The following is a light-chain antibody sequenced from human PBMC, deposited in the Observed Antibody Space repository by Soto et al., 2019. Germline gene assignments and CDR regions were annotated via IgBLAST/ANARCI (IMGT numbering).Light chain of an antibody. CDR1: RDVRIY. Sequence: DIQMTQSPSTVSASVGDRVTITCRASRDVRIYLAWYQQKPGKAPKLLMYQPSTLETGVPSRFSGSGSETEFTLAISGLQPEDFATYFCQQYYIYPPAFGPGTKVEI. V-gene: IGKV1-5*03. CDR2: QPS. CDR3: QQYYIYPPA. J-gene: IGKJ3*01.